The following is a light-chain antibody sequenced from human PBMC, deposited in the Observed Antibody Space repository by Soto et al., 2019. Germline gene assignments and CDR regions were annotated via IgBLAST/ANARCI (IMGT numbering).Light chain of an antibody. CDR2: DVS. V-gene: IGKV1-5*01. Sequence: DIQMTQSPSTLSASVGDRVTITCRASQNIRSWLAWYQQKPGKAPKLLIYDVSNLESGVPSRFSGSGSGTEFSLSISSLQPDDFASYYCQQNDSYSWTFGQGTKVDIK. CDR3: QQNDSYSWT. J-gene: IGKJ1*01. CDR1: QNIRSW.